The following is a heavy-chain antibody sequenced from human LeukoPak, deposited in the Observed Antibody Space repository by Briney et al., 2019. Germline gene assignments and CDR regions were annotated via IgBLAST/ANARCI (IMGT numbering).Heavy chain of an antibody. Sequence: PGGSLRLSCAASGFTFSSYAMSWVRQAPGKGLEWVSAISGSGGSTYYADSVKGRFTISRDNSKNTLYLQMNSLRAEDTAVYYCARVPKPHSGSYYSVWGQGTTVTVSS. V-gene: IGHV3-23*01. CDR1: GFTFSSYA. CDR2: ISGSGGST. CDR3: ARVPKPHSGSYYSV. D-gene: IGHD1-26*01. J-gene: IGHJ6*02.